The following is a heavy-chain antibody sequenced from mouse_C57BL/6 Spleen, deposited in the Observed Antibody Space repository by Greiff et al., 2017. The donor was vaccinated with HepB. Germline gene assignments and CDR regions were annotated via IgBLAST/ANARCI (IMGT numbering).Heavy chain of an antibody. V-gene: IGHV1-82*01. CDR1: GYAFSSSW. CDR2: IYPGDGDT. CDR3: AREDDYDDGFVAY. D-gene: IGHD2-4*01. J-gene: IGHJ3*01. Sequence: QVQLKQSGPELVKPGASVKISCKASGYAFSSSWMNWVKQRPGKGLEWIGRIYPGDGDTNYNGKFKGKATLTADKSSSTAYMQLSSLTSEDSAVYFCAREDDYDDGFVAYWGQGTLVTVSA.